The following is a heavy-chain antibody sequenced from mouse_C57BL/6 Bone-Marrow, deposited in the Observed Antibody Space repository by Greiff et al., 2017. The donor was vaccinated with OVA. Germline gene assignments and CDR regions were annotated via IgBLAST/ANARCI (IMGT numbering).Heavy chain of an antibody. CDR2: INPSSGYT. Sequence: QVQLQQSGAELAKPGASVKLSCKASGYTFTSYCLHWVKQRLGQGLEWIGYINPSSGYTKYNQKFKAKATLTADKSSRTTYMQLSSLTYEDSAVSYSERRVCTSGDYWGRGTSLTVAS. V-gene: IGHV1-7*01. J-gene: IGHJ2*02. CDR3: ERRVCTSGDY. CDR1: GYTFTSYC.